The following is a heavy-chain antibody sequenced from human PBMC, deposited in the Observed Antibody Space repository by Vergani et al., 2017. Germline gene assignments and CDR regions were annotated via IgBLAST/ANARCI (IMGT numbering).Heavy chain of an antibody. V-gene: IGHV3-9*01. J-gene: IGHJ6*03. CDR3: AKIAAAAFTGYYYYMDV. CDR1: GFTFDDYA. D-gene: IGHD6-13*01. Sequence: EVQLVESGGGLVQPGRSLRLSCAASGFTFDDYAMHWVRQAPGKGLEWVSGISWNSGSIGYADSVKGRFTISRDNAKNSLYLQMNSLRAEDTALYYCAKIAAAAFTGYYYYMDVWGKGP. CDR2: ISWNSGSI.